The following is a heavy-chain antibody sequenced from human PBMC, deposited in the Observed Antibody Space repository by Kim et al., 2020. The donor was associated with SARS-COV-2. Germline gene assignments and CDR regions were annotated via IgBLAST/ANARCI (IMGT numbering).Heavy chain of an antibody. CDR2: IYYSGST. J-gene: IGHJ4*02. Sequence: SETLSLTCTVSGGSISSSSYYWGWIRQPPGKGLEWIGSIYYSGSTYYNPSLKSRVTISVDTSKNQFSLKLSSVTAADTAVYYCARRLNYDFWSGYYFDYWGQGTLVTVSS. CDR3: ARRLNYDFWSGYYFDY. D-gene: IGHD3-3*01. V-gene: IGHV4-39*01. CDR1: GGSISSSSYY.